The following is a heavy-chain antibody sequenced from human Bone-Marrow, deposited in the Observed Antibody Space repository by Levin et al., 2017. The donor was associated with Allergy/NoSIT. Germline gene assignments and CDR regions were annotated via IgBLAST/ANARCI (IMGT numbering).Heavy chain of an antibody. V-gene: IGHV4-4*07. CDR2: IYTSGST. CDR1: GGSISSYH. CDR3: ARTLTTVTTDYYGMDV. D-gene: IGHD4-11*01. Sequence: GSLRLSCTVSGGSISSYHWSWIRQPAGKGLEWIGRIYTSGSTNYNPSLKSRITMSVDTSKNQFSLRLTSVTAADTAVYYCARTLTTVTTDYYGMDVWGQGTTVTVSS. J-gene: IGHJ6*02.